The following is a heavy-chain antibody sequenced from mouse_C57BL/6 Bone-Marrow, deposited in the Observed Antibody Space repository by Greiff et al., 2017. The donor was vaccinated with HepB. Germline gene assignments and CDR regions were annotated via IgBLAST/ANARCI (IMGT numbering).Heavy chain of an antibody. J-gene: IGHJ4*01. CDR3: IYGMDY. CDR1: GYTFTDYE. Sequence: SGAELVRPGASVTLSCKASGYTFTDYEMHWVKQTPVHGLEWIGAIDPETGGTAYNQKFKGKAILTADKSSSTAYMELRSLTSEDSAVYYCIYGMDYWGQGTSVTVSS. CDR2: IDPETGGT. V-gene: IGHV1-15*01.